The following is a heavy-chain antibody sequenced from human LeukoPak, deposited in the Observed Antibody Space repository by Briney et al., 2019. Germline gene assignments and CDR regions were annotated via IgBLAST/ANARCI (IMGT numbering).Heavy chain of an antibody. D-gene: IGHD3-10*01. CDR2: ISYDGSNK. V-gene: IGHV3-30-3*01. Sequence: PGGSLRLSCAASGFTFRSYWMSWVRQAPGKGLEWVAVISYDGSNKYYADSVKGRFTISRDNSKNTLYLQMNSLRAEDTAVYYCARDQSPLLWFGVYYYYGMDVWGQGTTVTVSS. CDR3: ARDQSPLLWFGVYYYYGMDV. J-gene: IGHJ6*02. CDR1: GFTFRSYW.